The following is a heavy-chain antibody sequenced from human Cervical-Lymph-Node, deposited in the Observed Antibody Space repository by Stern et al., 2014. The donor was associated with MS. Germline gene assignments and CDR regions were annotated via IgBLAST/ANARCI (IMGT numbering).Heavy chain of an antibody. CDR2: IYHSGST. J-gene: IGHJ5*02. CDR1: GGSISSSNW. CDR3: ARAGDVMNWFDP. V-gene: IGHV4-4*02. D-gene: IGHD3-16*01. Sequence: QLQLQESGPGLVKPSGTLSLTCAVSGGSISSSNWWSWVRQPPGKGLEWIGAIYHSGSTNYHPSLKSGVTIPVDKSKNQFALKLSSVTAADTAVYYCARAGDVMNWFDPWGQGTLVTVSS.